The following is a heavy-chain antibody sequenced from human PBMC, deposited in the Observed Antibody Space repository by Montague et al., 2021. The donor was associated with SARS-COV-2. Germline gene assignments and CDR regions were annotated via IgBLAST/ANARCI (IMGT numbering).Heavy chain of an antibody. CDR1: GFSLSTSGMC. CDR2: XXWDGDK. D-gene: IGHD5-24*01. V-gene: IGHV2-70*11. CDR3: ARASLAWLDY. Sequence: PALVKPTQTLTLTCTFSGFSLSTSGMCVSWIRQPPGKALEWLARXXWDGDKYYSTSLKTRLTISKDTSKNQVVLTMTNMDPVDTATYYCARASLAWLDYWGQGTLVTVSS. J-gene: IGHJ4*02.